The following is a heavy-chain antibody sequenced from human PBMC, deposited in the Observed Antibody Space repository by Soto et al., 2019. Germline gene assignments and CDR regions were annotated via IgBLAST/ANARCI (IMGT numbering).Heavy chain of an antibody. J-gene: IGHJ1*01. CDR3: ARDGTELPRYFKH. CDR2: IYYSGST. CDR1: GGSFKSGSYS. Sequence: SETLSLTCTVSGGSFKSGSYSWSWIRQPPGKGLEWIGYIYYSGSTYYNPSLKSRVTISVDTSKNQFSLKLSSVTAADTAVYYCARDGTELPRYFKHWGQGTLVTVSS. V-gene: IGHV4-30-4*01. D-gene: IGHD1-7*01.